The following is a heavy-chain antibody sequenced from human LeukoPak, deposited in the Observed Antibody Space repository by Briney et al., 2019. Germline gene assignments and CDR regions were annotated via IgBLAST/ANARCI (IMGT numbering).Heavy chain of an antibody. D-gene: IGHD2-2*01. CDR1: GFTFSDYY. Sequence: RAGGSLRLSCAASGFTFSDYYMSWIRQAPGKGLEWVSYISSSGSTIYYADSVKGRFTISRDSAKNSLYLQMNSLRAEDTAVYYCARETGTPETNIVVVPAAIPYGTDVWGQGTTVTVSS. CDR2: ISSSGSTI. J-gene: IGHJ6*02. CDR3: ARETGTPETNIVVVPAAIPYGTDV. V-gene: IGHV3-11*01.